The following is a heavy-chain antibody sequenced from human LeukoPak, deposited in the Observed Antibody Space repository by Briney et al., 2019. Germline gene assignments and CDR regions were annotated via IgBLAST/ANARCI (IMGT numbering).Heavy chain of an antibody. V-gene: IGHV1-18*01. J-gene: IGHJ5*02. Sequence: GASVKVSCKASGYTFTSYGISWVRQAPGQGLEWMGWISAYNGNTNYAQKLQGRVTMTTDTSTSTAYMELRSLRSDDTAVYYCARVTLGDSSGYYSNPDGWFDPWGQGTLVTVSS. CDR3: ARVTLGDSSGYYSNPDGWFDP. CDR1: GYTFTSYG. CDR2: ISAYNGNT. D-gene: IGHD3-22*01.